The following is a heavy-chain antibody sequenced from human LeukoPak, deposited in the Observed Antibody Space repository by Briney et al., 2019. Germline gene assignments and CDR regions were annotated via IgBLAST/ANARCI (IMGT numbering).Heavy chain of an antibody. CDR2: IYYSGST. V-gene: IGHV4-39*01. J-gene: IGHJ4*02. D-gene: IGHD5-24*01. CDR1: GGSISSSSYY. CDR3: ARQRGYITQNFGY. Sequence: PSETLSLTCSVSGGSISSSSYYWGWIRQPPGKGLEWIGSIYYSGSTYYNPSLKSRVTISVDTSKNQFSLKLSSVTAADTAVYYCARQRGYITQNFGYWGQGTLVTVSS.